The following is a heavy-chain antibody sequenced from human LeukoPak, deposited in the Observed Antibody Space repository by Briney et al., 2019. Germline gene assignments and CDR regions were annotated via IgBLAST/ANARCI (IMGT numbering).Heavy chain of an antibody. V-gene: IGHV1-8*01. CDR3: ARGPSYYYDSSGYSDY. D-gene: IGHD3-22*01. Sequence: ASVKVSCKTSGDTFSNFVINWVRQATGQGLEWMGWMNPNSGNTGCAQKFQGRVTMTRNTSISTAYMELSSLRSKDTAVYYCARGPSYYYDSSGYSDYWGQGTLVTVSS. CDR2: MNPNSGNT. CDR1: GDTFSNFV. J-gene: IGHJ4*02.